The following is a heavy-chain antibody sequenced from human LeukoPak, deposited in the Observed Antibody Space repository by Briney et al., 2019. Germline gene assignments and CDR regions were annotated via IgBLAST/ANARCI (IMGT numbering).Heavy chain of an antibody. D-gene: IGHD2-2*01. J-gene: IGHJ4*02. CDR2: INHSGST. Sequence: PSETLSLTCAVYGGSFSGYYWSWTRQPPGKGLEWIGEINHSGSTNYNPSLKSRVTISVDTSKNQFSLKLSSVTAADTAVYYCARGQSDCSSTSCYPYYFDYWGQGTLVTVSS. V-gene: IGHV4-34*01. CDR1: GGSFSGYY. CDR3: ARGQSDCSSTSCYPYYFDY.